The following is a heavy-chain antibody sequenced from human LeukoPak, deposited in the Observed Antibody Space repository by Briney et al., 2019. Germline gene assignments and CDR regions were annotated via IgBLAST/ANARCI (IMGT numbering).Heavy chain of an antibody. V-gene: IGHV3-21*01. Sequence: PGGSLRLSCAASGFTFSSYSMNWVRQAPGKGLEWVSSISSSSSYIYYADSVKGRFTISRDNAKNSLYLQMNSLRAEDTAVYYCARGQCGGDALERCYFDYWGQGTLVTVSS. CDR1: GFTFSSYS. J-gene: IGHJ4*02. CDR2: ISSSSSYI. CDR3: ARGQCGGDALERCYFDY. D-gene: IGHD2-21*02.